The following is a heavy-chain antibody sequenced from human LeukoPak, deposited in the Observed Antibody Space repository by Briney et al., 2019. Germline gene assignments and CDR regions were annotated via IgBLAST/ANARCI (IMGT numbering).Heavy chain of an antibody. Sequence: GSLRLSCAASGFTFSSYWMHWIRQPPGKGLEWIGEINHSGSTKNNPSLKSRVTISVDTSKNQFSLKLSSVTAADTAVYYCARRVGRYFGERAYYYNYMDVWGKGTTVTISS. D-gene: IGHD3-10*01. J-gene: IGHJ6*03. CDR2: INHSGST. CDR3: ARRVGRYFGERAYYYNYMDV. V-gene: IGHV4-34*01. CDR1: GFTFSSYW.